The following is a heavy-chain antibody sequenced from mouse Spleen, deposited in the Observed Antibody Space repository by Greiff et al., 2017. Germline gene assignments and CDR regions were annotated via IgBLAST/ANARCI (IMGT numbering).Heavy chain of an antibody. CDR3: ARGGTTVVATRYWYFDV. D-gene: IGHD1-1*01. Sequence: VQLKESGPELVKPGASVKMSCKASGYTFTDYNMHWVKQSHGKSLEWIGYINPNNGGTSYNQKFKGKATLTVNKSSSTAYMELRSLTSEDSAVYYCARGGTTVVATRYWYFDVWGAGTTVTVSS. V-gene: IGHV1-22*01. J-gene: IGHJ1*01. CDR2: INPNNGGT. CDR1: GYTFTDYN.